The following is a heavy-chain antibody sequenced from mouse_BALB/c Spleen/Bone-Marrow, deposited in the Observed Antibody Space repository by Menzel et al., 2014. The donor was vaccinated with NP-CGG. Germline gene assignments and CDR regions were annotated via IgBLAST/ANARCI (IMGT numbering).Heavy chain of an antibody. J-gene: IGHJ4*01. CDR1: GFTFSTFG. CDR2: ISSGSNYI. CDR3: VRREIIHCCCYDAIDY. Sequence: EVQLQESGGGLVQPGGSRKLSCAASGFTFSTFGMHWVRQTPEKRLEWVAYISSGSNYIYYADTVKGRFTISRDNPKNKLFLKKTSLRSEDRAKYWDVRREIIHCCCYDAIDYWGQGTSVTVSS. D-gene: IGHD1-2*01. V-gene: IGHV5-17*02.